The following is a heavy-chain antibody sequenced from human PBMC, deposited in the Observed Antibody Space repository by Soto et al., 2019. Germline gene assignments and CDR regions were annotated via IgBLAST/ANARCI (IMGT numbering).Heavy chain of an antibody. CDR3: ARTLGPHHMDV. V-gene: IGHV1-46*01. J-gene: IGHJ6*02. CDR2: INPSGGST. CDR1: GYTFTSYY. Sequence: ASVKVSCKASGYTFTSYYMHWVRQAPGQGLEWMGIINPSGGSTSYAQKFQGRVTMTRDTSTSTVYMELSSLRSEDTAVYYFARTLGPHHMDVWGQGTTVTVSS.